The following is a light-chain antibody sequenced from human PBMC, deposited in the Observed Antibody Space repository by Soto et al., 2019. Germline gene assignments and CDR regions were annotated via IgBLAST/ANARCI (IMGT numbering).Light chain of an antibody. J-gene: IGLJ3*02. CDR2: DVS. CDR1: SSDIGDYNY. V-gene: IGLV2-14*03. CDR3: SSSTATTSLVV. Sequence: QSVLTQPASVSGSPGQSITISCTGTSSDIGDYNYVSWYQHYPGKVPKLVIYDVSHRPSGVSNRFSGSKSGNTASLTISGLQAEDEADYYCSSSTATTSLVVFGGGTKLTVL.